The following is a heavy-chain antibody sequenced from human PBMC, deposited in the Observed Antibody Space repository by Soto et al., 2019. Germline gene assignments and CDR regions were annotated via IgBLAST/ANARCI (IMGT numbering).Heavy chain of an antibody. CDR1: GYTFTSYG. V-gene: IGHV1-18*01. CDR3: ARDPGPLGYCSSTRCTDYMDV. D-gene: IGHD2-2*01. CDR2: ISAYNGNT. J-gene: IGHJ6*03. Sequence: ASVKVSCKASGYTFTSYGISWVRQAPGQGLEWMGWISAYNGNTNYAQKLQGRVTMTTDTSTSTAYMELRSLRSDDTAVYYCARDPGPLGYCSSTRCTDYMDVWGKGTTVTVSS.